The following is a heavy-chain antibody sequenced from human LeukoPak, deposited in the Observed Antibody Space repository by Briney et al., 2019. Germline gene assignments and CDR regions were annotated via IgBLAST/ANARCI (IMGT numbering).Heavy chain of an antibody. D-gene: IGHD1-1*01. CDR1: GFTFSDYY. Sequence: GRSLRLSCAASGFTFSDYYMTWIRQAPGKGLEWVAVISYDGSNKYYADSVKGRFTISRDNSKNTLYLQMNSLRAEDTAVYYCARDSLERQYFDYWGQGTLVTVSS. CDR3: ARDSLERQYFDY. CDR2: ISYDGSNK. V-gene: IGHV3-30*03. J-gene: IGHJ4*02.